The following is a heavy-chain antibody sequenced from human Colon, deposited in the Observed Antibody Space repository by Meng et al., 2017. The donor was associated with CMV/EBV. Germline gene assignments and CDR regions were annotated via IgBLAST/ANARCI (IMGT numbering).Heavy chain of an antibody. CDR1: CFSLTSRVVV. CDR3: AHRGDGDYVFDF. V-gene: IGHV2-5*02. D-gene: IGHD4-17*01. CDR2: LSWDDDK. J-gene: IGHJ4*02. Sequence: LPESVPSLVPPPPPLPLPFPFSCFSLTSRVVVVCWLPPPPGTTLACLALLSWDDDKRYSPPLKNRLTITKDTSKNQVVLTMTNMDPGDTGTYYCAHRGDGDYVFDFWGQGALVTVSS.